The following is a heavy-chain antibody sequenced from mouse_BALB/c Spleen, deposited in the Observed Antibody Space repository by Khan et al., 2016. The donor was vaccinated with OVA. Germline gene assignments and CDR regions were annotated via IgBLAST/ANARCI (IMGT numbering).Heavy chain of an antibody. CDR2: IFPGNDDT. Sequence: QVQLKESGAELARPGASVNLSCKASGYTFTNYWIHWVRQRPGQGLEWIGSIFPGNDDTNYTQKFKDKATLTADKSANTACMQIRILASEDSAVYYCATRGHYSMDYWGQGTSVTVSS. CDR1: GYTFTNYW. CDR3: ATRGHYSMDY. V-gene: IGHV1-87*01. J-gene: IGHJ4*01.